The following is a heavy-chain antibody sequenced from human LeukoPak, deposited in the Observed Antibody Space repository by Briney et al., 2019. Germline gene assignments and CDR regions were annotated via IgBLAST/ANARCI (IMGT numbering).Heavy chain of an antibody. CDR1: GGSISSGGYS. J-gene: IGHJ4*02. D-gene: IGHD4-11*01. Sequence: SETLSLTRTVSGGSISSGGYSWSWIRQHPGKGLEWIGYIYYSGSTYYNPSLKSRVTISVDTSKNQFSLKLSSVTAADTAVYYCARGQYIFSYWGQGTLVTVSS. CDR2: IYYSGST. CDR3: ARGQYIFSY. V-gene: IGHV4-31*03.